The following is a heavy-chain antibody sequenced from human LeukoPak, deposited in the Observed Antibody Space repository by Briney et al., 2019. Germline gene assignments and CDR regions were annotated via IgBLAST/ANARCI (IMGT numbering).Heavy chain of an antibody. CDR2: IIPIFGTA. V-gene: IGHV1-69*13. CDR1: GGTFGSYA. D-gene: IGHD2-15*01. J-gene: IGHJ5*02. Sequence: SVKVSCKASGGTFGSYAISWVRQAPGQGLEWMGGIIPIFGTANYAQKFQGRVTITADESTSTAYMELSSLRSEDTAVYYCAVEGYCSGGSCYRDSDWFDPWGQGTLVTVSS. CDR3: AVEGYCSGGSCYRDSDWFDP.